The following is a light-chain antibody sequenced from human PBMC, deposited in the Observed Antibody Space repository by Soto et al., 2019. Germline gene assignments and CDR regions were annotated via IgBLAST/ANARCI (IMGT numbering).Light chain of an antibody. CDR2: SNN. CDR3: STWDGSLAGLVI. V-gene: IGLV1-44*01. J-gene: IGLJ2*01. CDR1: NSNIGSNP. Sequence: QSVLTQPPSASGTPGQRVTFSCSGSNSNIGSNPVNWYQQLPGTAPRLLIYSNNQRPSGVPDRFSGSKSGTSASLAISWLLSEDEADYFCSTWDGSLAGLVIFGGGTQLTVL.